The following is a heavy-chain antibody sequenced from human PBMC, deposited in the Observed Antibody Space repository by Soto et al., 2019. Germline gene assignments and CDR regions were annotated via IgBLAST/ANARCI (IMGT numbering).Heavy chain of an antibody. CDR3: TTDRIPAAGYALYI. D-gene: IGHD6-13*01. Sequence: EVQLVESGGGLVKPGGSLRLSCSASGFTFSNAWMSWVRQAPGKGLEWVGRIKSKTDGGTTDYAAPVKGRFTISRDDSKTTLCLQMNSLKTEDTSMYYCTTDRIPAAGYALYIWGYGTMVTVSS. CDR1: GFTFSNAW. V-gene: IGHV3-15*01. J-gene: IGHJ3*02. CDR2: IKSKTDGGTT.